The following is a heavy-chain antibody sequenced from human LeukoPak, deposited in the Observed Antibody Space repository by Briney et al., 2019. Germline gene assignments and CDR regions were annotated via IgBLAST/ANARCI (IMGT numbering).Heavy chain of an antibody. J-gene: IGHJ4*02. CDR1: GFTFSDCY. V-gene: IGHV3-33*01. D-gene: IGHD6-13*01. CDR3: AREQPGSSFDY. Sequence: GRSLRLACAASGFTFSDCYIHWVRQAPGKGLEWVALIWFDGSTRFHADSVKGRFTISRDNSKSTVYLQMDSLRAEDTAVYYCAREQPGSSFDYWGQGTLVTVSS. CDR2: IWFDGSTR.